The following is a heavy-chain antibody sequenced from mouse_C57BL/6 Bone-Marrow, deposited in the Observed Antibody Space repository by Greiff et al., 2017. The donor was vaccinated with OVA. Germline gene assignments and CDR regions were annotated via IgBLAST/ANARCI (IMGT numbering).Heavy chain of an antibody. CDR1: GYAFSSYW. CDR2: IYPGDGDT. J-gene: IGHJ1*03. V-gene: IGHV1-80*01. D-gene: IGHD1-1*01. Sequence: VQLQQSGAELVKPGASVKISCKASGYAFSSYWMNWVKQRPGKGLEWIGQIYPGDGDTNYNGKFKGKATLTADKSSSTAYMQLSSLTSEDSAVYYCARSYYGSSHWYFDVWGTGTTVTVSS. CDR3: ARSYYGSSHWYFDV.